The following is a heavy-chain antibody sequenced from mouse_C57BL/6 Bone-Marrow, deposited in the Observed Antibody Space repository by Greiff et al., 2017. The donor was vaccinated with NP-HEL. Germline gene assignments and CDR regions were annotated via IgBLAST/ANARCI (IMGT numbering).Heavy chain of an antibody. CDR1: GFTFTDYY. Sequence: EVQLVESGGGLVQPGGSLSLSCAASGFTFTDYYMSWVRQPPGKALEWLGFIRHKANGYTTEYSASVKGRFTISRYYPQTFLYLQMNALRAQDSATYYCARYAITTVVATEDAMDYWGQGTSVTVSS. J-gene: IGHJ4*01. CDR3: ARYAITTVVATEDAMDY. V-gene: IGHV7-3*01. D-gene: IGHD1-1*01. CDR2: IRHKANGYTT.